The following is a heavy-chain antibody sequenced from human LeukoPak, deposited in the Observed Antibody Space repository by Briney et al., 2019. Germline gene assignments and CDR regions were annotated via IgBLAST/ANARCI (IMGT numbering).Heavy chain of an antibody. CDR1: GFTFSSYS. J-gene: IGHJ6*02. CDR2: ISSSSSYI. CDR3: ASQQNRYYGMDV. V-gene: IGHV3-21*01. D-gene: IGHD2-2*01. Sequence: GSLRLSCAASGFTFSSYSMNWVRQAPGKGLEWVSSISSSSSYIYYADSVKGRFTISRDNAKNSLYLQMNSLRAEDTAVYYCASQQNRYYGMDVWGQGTTVTVSS.